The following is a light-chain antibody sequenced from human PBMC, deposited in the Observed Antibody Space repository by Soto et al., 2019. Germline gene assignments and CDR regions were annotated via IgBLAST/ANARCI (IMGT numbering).Light chain of an antibody. V-gene: IGKV3-15*01. CDR3: QHYNNWPPWT. J-gene: IGKJ1*01. CDR1: QSVSSN. Sequence: EIVLTQSPGTLSLSPGDRVTLSCRASQSVSSNYLAWYQQKPGQAPRLLIYGASTRATGFPPRFSGSGSGTEFTLTISSLQPEDFAVYYCQHYNNWPPWTFGQGTKVDIK. CDR2: GAS.